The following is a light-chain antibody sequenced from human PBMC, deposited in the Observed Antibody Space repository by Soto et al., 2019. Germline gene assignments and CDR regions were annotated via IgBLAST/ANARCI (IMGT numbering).Light chain of an antibody. CDR3: QQYNQWPHP. CDR1: QSVSNN. Sequence: EIVLTQSPGTLSLSPGERATLSCRASQSVSNNYLAWYQQKPGQAPRLLIYGTSNRATGIPDRFSASGSGTEFTLTITSLQSEDFAVYYCQQYNQWPHPFGGGTKVDIK. CDR2: GTS. J-gene: IGKJ4*01. V-gene: IGKV3D-15*01.